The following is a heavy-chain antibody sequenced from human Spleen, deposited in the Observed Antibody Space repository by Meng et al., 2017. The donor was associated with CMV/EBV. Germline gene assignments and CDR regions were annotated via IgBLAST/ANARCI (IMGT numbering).Heavy chain of an antibody. V-gene: IGHV3-13*01. D-gene: IGHD3-9*01. CDR2: IGTLHET. Sequence: ESLKISCAASGFKFSDYDMHWVRQVTGKGLEWLSAIGTLHETFYPYSVKGRFTFSRDNSKNILFLQMNSLRVEDTAVYYCAKNYDILTASQFYFDYWGQGTLVTVSS. CDR1: GFKFSDYD. CDR3: AKNYDILTASQFYFDY. J-gene: IGHJ4*02.